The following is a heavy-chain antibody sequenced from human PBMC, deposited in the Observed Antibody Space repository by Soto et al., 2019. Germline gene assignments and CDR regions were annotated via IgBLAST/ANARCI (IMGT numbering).Heavy chain of an antibody. Sequence: SLKISCKGSGYSFTSYWIGWVRQMPGKGLEWMGIIYPGDSDTRYSPSFQGQVTISADKSISTAYLQWSSLKASDTAMYYCARAWRFGDYYYYGMDVWGQGTTVTVSS. CDR1: GYSFTSYW. V-gene: IGHV5-51*01. J-gene: IGHJ6*02. CDR2: IYPGDSDT. D-gene: IGHD3-10*01. CDR3: ARAWRFGDYYYYGMDV.